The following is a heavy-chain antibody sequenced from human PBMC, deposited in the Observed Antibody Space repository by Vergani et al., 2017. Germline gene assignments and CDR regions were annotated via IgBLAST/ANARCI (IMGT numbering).Heavy chain of an antibody. J-gene: IGHJ4*02. CDR1: GGSISSYY. D-gene: IGHD3-10*01. Sequence: QVQLQESGPGLVKPSETLSLTCTVSGGSISSYYWSWIRQPPGKGLEWIGYIYYSGSTNYNPSLKSRVTISVDTSKNQFSLKLSSVTAADTAVYYCARGGWFGDVVDYWGQGTLVTVSS. CDR2: IYYSGST. CDR3: ARGGWFGDVVDY. V-gene: IGHV4-59*01.